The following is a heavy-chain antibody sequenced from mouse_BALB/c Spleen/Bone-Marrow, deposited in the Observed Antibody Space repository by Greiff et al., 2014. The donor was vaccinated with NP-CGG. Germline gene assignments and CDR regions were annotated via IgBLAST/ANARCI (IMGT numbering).Heavy chain of an antibody. CDR1: GYTFTDYA. V-gene: IGHV1-67*01. CDR2: ISTYYGNT. D-gene: IGHD2-2*01. Sequence: VQLQESGPELVRPGVSVKISCKGSGYTFTDYAMHWVKQSHAKSLEWIGVISTYYGNTNYNQKFKGKATMTVDKSSSTAYMELARLTSEDSAIYYCARWLQAMDYWDQGTSVTVSS. J-gene: IGHJ4*01. CDR3: ARWLQAMDY.